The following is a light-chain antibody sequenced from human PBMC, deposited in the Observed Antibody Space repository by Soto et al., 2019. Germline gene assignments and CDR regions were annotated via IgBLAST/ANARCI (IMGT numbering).Light chain of an antibody. CDR1: QDISNY. Sequence: DIQMTQSPSSLSASVGDRVTITCQASQDISNYLNWYKQKPGKAPKLLIYCAYNLETEVPSRFSGSGSGTDFTFTISSLQPEDIATYYCQQYDNLPLTFGGGTKVEIK. J-gene: IGKJ4*01. V-gene: IGKV1-33*01. CDR3: QQYDNLPLT. CDR2: CAY.